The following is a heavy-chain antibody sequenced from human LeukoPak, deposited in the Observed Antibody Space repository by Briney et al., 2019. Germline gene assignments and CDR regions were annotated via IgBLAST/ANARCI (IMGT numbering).Heavy chain of an antibody. Sequence: GASVKVSCKASGYTFTSYAMNWVRQAPGQGLEWMGWINTNTGNPTYAQGFTGRFVFSLDTSVSTAYLQISSLKAEDTAVYYCARDGSRLRYFDWLSRGDWFDPWGQGTLVTVSS. CDR2: INTNTGNP. V-gene: IGHV7-4-1*02. J-gene: IGHJ5*02. CDR3: ARDGSRLRYFDWLSRGDWFDP. D-gene: IGHD3-9*01. CDR1: GYTFTSYA.